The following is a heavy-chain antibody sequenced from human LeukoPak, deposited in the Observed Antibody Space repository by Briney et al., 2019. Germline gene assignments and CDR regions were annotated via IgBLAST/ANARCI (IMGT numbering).Heavy chain of an antibody. V-gene: IGHV4-39*01. CDR3: AGRGSWDLQIGNWFDP. CDR2: IYSSGNN. Sequence: SETLCLTCSLSGDSITTNSYWWGCIRPSPGKGLEWIGSIYSSGNNYYNPSLKSRATISPDTSKNQYSLRLTSVTAADTAVYYCAGRGSWDLQIGNWFDPWGQGILVTVSS. J-gene: IGHJ5*02. D-gene: IGHD3-16*01. CDR1: GDSITTNSYW.